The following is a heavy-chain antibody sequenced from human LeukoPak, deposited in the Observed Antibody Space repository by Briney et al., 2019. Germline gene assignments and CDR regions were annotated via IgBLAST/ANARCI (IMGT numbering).Heavy chain of an antibody. CDR3: ARSGKGGSSWYRLFDY. CDR2: ISYDGSNK. D-gene: IGHD6-13*01. V-gene: IGHV3-30*04. CDR1: GFTYSSYA. Sequence: PGRSLRLSCAASGFTYSSYAMHWVRQAPGKGLEWVAVISYDGSNKYYADSVKGRFTISRDNAKNSLYLQMNSLRAEDTAVYYRARSGKGGSSWYRLFDYWGQGTLVTVSS. J-gene: IGHJ4*02.